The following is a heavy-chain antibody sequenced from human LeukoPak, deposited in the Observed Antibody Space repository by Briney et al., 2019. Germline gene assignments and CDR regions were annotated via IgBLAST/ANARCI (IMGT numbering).Heavy chain of an antibody. CDR1: GFTFSSYG. V-gene: IGHV3-30*02. CDR2: IRYDGSNK. Sequence: PGGSLRLSCAASGFTFSSYGMHWVRQAPGKGLAWVAFIRYDGSNKYYADSVKGRFTISRDNSKNTLYLQMNSLRAEDTAVYYCAKALNYYDSRPIDYWGQGTLVTVSS. D-gene: IGHD3-22*01. CDR3: AKALNYYDSRPIDY. J-gene: IGHJ4*02.